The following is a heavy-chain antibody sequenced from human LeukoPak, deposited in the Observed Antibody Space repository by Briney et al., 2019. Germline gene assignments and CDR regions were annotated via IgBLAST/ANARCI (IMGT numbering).Heavy chain of an antibody. CDR1: GYTFTSYG. Sequence: GASVKVSCKASGYTFTSYGISWVRQAPGQGLEWMGWISAYNGNTNYAQKLQGRVTMTTDTSTSTAYMELRSLRSDDTAVYYCARDPYYYDSSGYYNLFDYWGQGTLVTVSS. D-gene: IGHD3-22*01. CDR3: ARDPYYYDSSGYYNLFDY. V-gene: IGHV1-18*01. J-gene: IGHJ4*02. CDR2: ISAYNGNT.